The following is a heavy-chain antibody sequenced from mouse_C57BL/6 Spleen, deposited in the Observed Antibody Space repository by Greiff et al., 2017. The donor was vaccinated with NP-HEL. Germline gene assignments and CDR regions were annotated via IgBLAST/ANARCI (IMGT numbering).Heavy chain of an antibody. Sequence: EVQLQQSGPELVKPGASVKISCKASGYTFTDYYMNWVKQSHGKSLEWIGDINPNNGGTSYNQKFKGKATLTVDKSSSTAYMELRSRTSEDSAVYYCARTPNWDGGYFDVWGTGTTVTVSS. CDR1: GYTFTDYY. V-gene: IGHV1-26*01. CDR2: INPNNGGT. CDR3: ARTPNWDGGYFDV. D-gene: IGHD4-1*02. J-gene: IGHJ1*03.